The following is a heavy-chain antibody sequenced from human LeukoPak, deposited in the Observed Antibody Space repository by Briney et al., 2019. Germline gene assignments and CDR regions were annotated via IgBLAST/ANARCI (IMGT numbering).Heavy chain of an antibody. V-gene: IGHV3-30*03. CDR3: ARDYNRGMPDY. J-gene: IGHJ4*02. D-gene: IGHD2/OR15-2a*01. CDR2: ISDDGSKG. CDR1: GFSFNSHG. Sequence: GGSLRLSCAASGFSFNSHGMHWVRQAPDKGLEWVAVISDDGSKGYYADSVKGRFTISRENSKNVLYLQMSSLRAEDTAVYYCARDYNRGMPDYWGQGTLVIVSS.